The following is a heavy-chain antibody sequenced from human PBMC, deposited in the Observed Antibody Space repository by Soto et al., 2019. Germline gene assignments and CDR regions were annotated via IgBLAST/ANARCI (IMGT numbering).Heavy chain of an antibody. CDR3: ARHVPTFLVTTIVGGWFDP. CDR1: GYSFTSYW. J-gene: IGHJ5*02. CDR2: IYPGDSDT. Sequence: GESLKISCKGSGYSFTSYWIGWVRQMPGKGLEWMGIIYPGDSDTRYSPSFQGQVTISADKSISTAYLQWSSLKASDTAMYYCARHVPTFLVTTIVGGWFDPWGQGTLVTVSS. V-gene: IGHV5-51*01. D-gene: IGHD4-17*01.